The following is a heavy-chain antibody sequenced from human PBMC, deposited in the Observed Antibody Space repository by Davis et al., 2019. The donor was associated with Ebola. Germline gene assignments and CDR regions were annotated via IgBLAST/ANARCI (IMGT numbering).Heavy chain of an antibody. CDR3: ARVRTGPDGYFDY. Sequence: MPSETLSLTCAVSGGSISSGDYYWSWIRQSPGKGLEWIGEVDHSGSTNYNPSFKSRVIVSEDASKNQFSLKLTSLTAADTAVYYCARVRTGPDGYFDYWGQGILVAVSS. CDR1: GGSISSGDYY. CDR2: VDHSGST. V-gene: IGHV4-61*08. J-gene: IGHJ4*02. D-gene: IGHD1/OR15-1a*01.